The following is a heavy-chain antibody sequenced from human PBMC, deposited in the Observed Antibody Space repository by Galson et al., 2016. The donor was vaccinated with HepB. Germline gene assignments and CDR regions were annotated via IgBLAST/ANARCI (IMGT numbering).Heavy chain of an antibody. V-gene: IGHV3-23*01. J-gene: IGHJ4*02. CDR3: NTWDREHFDL. Sequence: SLRLSCAASGFTFSGYAMAWVRQAPGKGLEWVSGMSDSDDIYYAPTVKGRFTISRDNSKNTVYLQLTSLRAEDTAVYYCNTWDREHFDLWGQGTQVAVSS. CDR2: MSDSDDI. CDR1: GFTFSGYA. D-gene: IGHD1-26*01.